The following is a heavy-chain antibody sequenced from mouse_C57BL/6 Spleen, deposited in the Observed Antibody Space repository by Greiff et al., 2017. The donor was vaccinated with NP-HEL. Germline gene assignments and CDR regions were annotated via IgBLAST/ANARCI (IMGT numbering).Heavy chain of an antibody. V-gene: IGHV1-54*01. D-gene: IGHD3-2*02. CDR2: INPGSGGT. J-gene: IGHJ2*01. Sequence: QVQLKQSGAELVRPGTSVKVSCKASGYAFTNYLIEWVKQRPGQGLEWIGVINPGSGGTNYNEKFKGKATLTADKSSSTAYMQLSSLTSEDSAVYFCARGSSGPFDYWGQGTTLTVSS. CDR1: GYAFTNYL. CDR3: ARGSSGPFDY.